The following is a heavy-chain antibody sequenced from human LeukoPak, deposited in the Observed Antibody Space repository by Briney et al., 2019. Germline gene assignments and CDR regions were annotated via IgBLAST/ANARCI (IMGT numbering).Heavy chain of an antibody. CDR1: GFTFSSYG. J-gene: IGHJ4*02. Sequence: GRSLRLSCAASGFTFSSYGMHWVRQAPGKGLEWVAVISYDGSNKYYADSVKGRFTISRDNSKNTLYLQMNSLRAEDTAVYYCARDWNDNGDYWGQGTLVTVSS. D-gene: IGHD1-1*01. CDR3: ARDWNDNGDY. V-gene: IGHV3-30*03. CDR2: ISYDGSNK.